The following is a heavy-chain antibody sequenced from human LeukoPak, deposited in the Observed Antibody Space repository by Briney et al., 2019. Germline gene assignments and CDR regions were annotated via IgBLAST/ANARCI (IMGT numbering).Heavy chain of an antibody. D-gene: IGHD1-26*01. CDR3: TMWVGAHFDF. V-gene: IGHV3-23*01. Sequence: GESLRLSCAASGFTFSNYAMHCVRQAPGKGLEWVSTIDGPTFRTHYADSVMGRFTISRDNSKNTLYLQMNSLRAEDAAVYFCTMWVGAHFDFWGQGTLVTVSS. CDR1: GFTFSNYA. J-gene: IGHJ4*02. CDR2: IDGPTFRT.